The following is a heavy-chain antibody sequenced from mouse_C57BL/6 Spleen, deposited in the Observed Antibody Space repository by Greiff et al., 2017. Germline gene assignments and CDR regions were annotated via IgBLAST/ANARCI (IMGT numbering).Heavy chain of an antibody. CDR1: GYTFTSYW. J-gene: IGHJ3*01. Sequence: QVQLQQPGAELVRPGSSVKLSCKASGYTFTSYWMDWVKQRPGQGLEWIGNIYPSDSETHYNQKFKDKATLTVDKSSSTAYMQLSSLTSEDSAVYYCARGDGNYKAFAYWGQGTLVTVSA. CDR3: ARGDGNYKAFAY. V-gene: IGHV1-61*01. D-gene: IGHD2-1*01. CDR2: IYPSDSET.